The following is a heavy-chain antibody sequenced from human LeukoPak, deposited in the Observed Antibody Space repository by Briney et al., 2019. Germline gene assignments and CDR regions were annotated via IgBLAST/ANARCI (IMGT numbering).Heavy chain of an antibody. J-gene: IGHJ5*02. CDR2: IIPILGIA. CDR3: AREDGYSSSWYYS. Sequence: ASVKVSCKASGGTFSSYAISWVRQAPGQGLEWMGRIIPILGIANYAQKFQGRVTITADKSTSTAYMELSSLRSEDTAVYYCAREDGYSSSWYYSWGQGTLVTVSS. CDR1: GGTFSSYA. V-gene: IGHV1-69*04. D-gene: IGHD6-13*01.